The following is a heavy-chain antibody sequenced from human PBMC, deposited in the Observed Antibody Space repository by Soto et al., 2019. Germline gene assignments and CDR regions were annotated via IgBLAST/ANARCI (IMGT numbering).Heavy chain of an antibody. CDR3: ARDGVFSWSYLDD. CDR1: GFTFSSYS. CDR2: ISSRSSYI. V-gene: IGHV3-21*01. J-gene: IGHJ4*02. D-gene: IGHD3-3*01. Sequence: EVQLVESGGGLVKPGGSLRLSCAASGFTFSSYSMNWVRQAPGKGLEWVSSISSRSSYIYYADSVKGRFTISRDNANNSLYLQMNSPRAEDKAGYYCARDGVFSWSYLDDWGQGTLVTVSS.